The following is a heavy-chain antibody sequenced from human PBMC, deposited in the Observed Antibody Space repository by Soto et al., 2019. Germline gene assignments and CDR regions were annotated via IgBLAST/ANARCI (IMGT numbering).Heavy chain of an antibody. D-gene: IGHD3-10*01. Sequence: SETLSLTCVVSGGSLSDYFWSWIRQPPGMALEWIGEINHLGSINYNPSLKSRVTMSVDTSKNQFSLTLNSVTAADTATYYCAIGGKSHGDYLYYKAVWKRGTTVTVSS. J-gene: IGHJ6*03. V-gene: IGHV4-34*01. CDR1: GGSLSDYF. CDR2: INHLGSI. CDR3: AIGGKSHGDYLYYKAV.